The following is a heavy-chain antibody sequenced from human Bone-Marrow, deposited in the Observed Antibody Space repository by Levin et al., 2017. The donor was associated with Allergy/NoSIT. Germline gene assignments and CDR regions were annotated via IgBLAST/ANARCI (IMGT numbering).Heavy chain of an antibody. V-gene: IGHV2-5*02. Sequence: SGPTLVKPTQTLTLTCTFSGFSLSTSGVGVGWIRQPPGKALEWLALIYWDDDKRYSPSLKSRLTITKDTSKNQVVLTMTNMDPVDTATYYCAHSYALREQLVRAGSSTNFDYWGQGTLVTVSS. CDR2: IYWDDDK. J-gene: IGHJ4*02. CDR1: GFSLSTSGVG. D-gene: IGHD6-6*01. CDR3: AHSYALREQLVRAGSSTNFDY.